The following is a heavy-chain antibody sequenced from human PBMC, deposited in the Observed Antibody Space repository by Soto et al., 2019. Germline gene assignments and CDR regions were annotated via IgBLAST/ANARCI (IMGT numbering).Heavy chain of an antibody. Sequence: GGSLRLSCAASGFTFDDYAMHWVRQAPGKGLEWVSGISWNSGSIGYADSVKGRFTISRDNAKNSLYLQMNSLRAEDTALYYCAKGYSSSSALGNYFDYWGQGTLVTVSS. CDR2: ISWNSGSI. V-gene: IGHV3-9*01. J-gene: IGHJ4*02. D-gene: IGHD6-6*01. CDR3: AKGYSSSSALGNYFDY. CDR1: GFTFDDYA.